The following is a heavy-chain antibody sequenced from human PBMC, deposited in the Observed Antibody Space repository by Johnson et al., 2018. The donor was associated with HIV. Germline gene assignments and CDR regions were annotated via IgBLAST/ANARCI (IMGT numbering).Heavy chain of an antibody. CDR2: ISGNGGNT. V-gene: IGHV3-23*04. Sequence: VQLVESGGGVVQPGRSLRLSCAASGFTFSSYGMHWVRQAPGKGLEWVSAISGNGGNTYYADSVKGRFTISRDSSRNTLYLQMNSLRAEDTAVYYCAKVGGYSYGESWGQGTMVTVSS. CDR1: GFTFSSYG. D-gene: IGHD5-18*01. J-gene: IGHJ3*01. CDR3: AKVGGYSYGES.